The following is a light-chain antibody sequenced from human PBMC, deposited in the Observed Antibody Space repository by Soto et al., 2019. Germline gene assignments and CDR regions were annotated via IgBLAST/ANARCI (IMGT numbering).Light chain of an antibody. V-gene: IGKV3-11*01. CDR1: QNNSRL. CDR2: DVS. J-gene: IGKJ4*01. Sequence: SPGTRSVSGGGGAIGSCRTSQNNSRLLGWYQQKPGRAPRLLISDVSNRATGIPARFSGSGSGTEFTLTISTLEYEDFAVYYCHQRRPWPRTCGGGTKVDIK. CDR3: HQRRPWPRT.